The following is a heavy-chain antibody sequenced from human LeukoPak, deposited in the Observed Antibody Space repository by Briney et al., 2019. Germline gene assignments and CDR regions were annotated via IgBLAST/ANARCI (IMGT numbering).Heavy chain of an antibody. CDR3: TSPRSWHDAFDI. D-gene: IGHD6-13*01. J-gene: IGHJ3*02. CDR1: GFTFSNAW. CDR2: IKSKTDGGTT. Sequence: PGGSLTLSCAASGFTFSNAWMRWVRQAPGKGLEWVGRIKSKTDGGTTDYAAPVKGRFTISSDDSKNTLYLQMNSLKTEDTAVYYCTSPRSWHDAFDIWGQGTMVTVSS. V-gene: IGHV3-15*01.